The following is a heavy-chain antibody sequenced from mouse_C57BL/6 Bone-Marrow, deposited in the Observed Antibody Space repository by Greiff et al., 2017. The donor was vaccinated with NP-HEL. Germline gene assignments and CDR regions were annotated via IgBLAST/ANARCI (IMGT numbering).Heavy chain of an antibody. J-gene: IGHJ4*01. CDR2: IRSKSNNYAT. V-gene: IGHV10-1*01. CDR1: GFSFNTYA. Sequence: EVQVVESGGGLVQPKGSLKLSCAASGFSFNTYAMNWVRQAPGKGLEWVARIRSKSNNYATYYADSVKDRFTISRDDSESMLYLQMNNLKTEDTAMYYCVRHDSSGYSYAMDYWGQGTSVTVSS. D-gene: IGHD3-2*02. CDR3: VRHDSSGYSYAMDY.